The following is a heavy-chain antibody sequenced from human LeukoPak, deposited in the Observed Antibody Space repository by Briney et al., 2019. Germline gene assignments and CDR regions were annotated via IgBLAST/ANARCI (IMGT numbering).Heavy chain of an antibody. D-gene: IGHD3-9*01. V-gene: IGHV1-46*01. Sequence: ASVKVSCEASGYTFTSYYMHWVRQAPGQGLEWMGIINPSGGSTSYAQKFQGRVTMTRDTSTGTVYMELSSLRSEDTAVYYCARVKRVRYSPFDPWGQGTLVTVSS. CDR1: GYTFTSYY. CDR2: INPSGGST. CDR3: ARVKRVRYSPFDP. J-gene: IGHJ5*02.